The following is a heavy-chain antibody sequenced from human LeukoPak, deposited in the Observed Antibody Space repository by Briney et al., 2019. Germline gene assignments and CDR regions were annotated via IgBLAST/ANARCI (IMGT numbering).Heavy chain of an antibody. D-gene: IGHD3-3*01. CDR2: ISSSSSYI. J-gene: IGHJ3*02. V-gene: IGHV3-21*01. CDR3: ARGVYDFWSGYYSSDAFDI. Sequence: GGSLRLSCAASGFTFSSYSMNWVRQAPGEGLEWVSSISSSSSYIYYADSVKGRFTISRDNAKNSLYLQMNSLRAEDTAVYYCARGVYDFWSGYYSSDAFDIWGQGTMVTVSS. CDR1: GFTFSSYS.